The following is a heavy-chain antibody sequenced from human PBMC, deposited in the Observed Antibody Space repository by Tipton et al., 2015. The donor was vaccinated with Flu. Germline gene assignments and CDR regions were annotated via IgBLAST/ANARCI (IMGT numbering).Heavy chain of an antibody. D-gene: IGHD3-22*01. V-gene: IGHV4-39*01. CDR2: IDYSGST. J-gene: IGHJ4*02. CDR3: ARHVDYYDSSGYYPDY. Sequence: TLSLTCTVSGGSISSRSYYWGWIRQPPGKGLEWIGSIDYSGSTYYNPSLKSRVTISVDTSKNQFSLKLSSVTAADTAVYYCARHVDYYDSSGYYPDYWGQGTLVTVSS. CDR1: GGSISSRSYY.